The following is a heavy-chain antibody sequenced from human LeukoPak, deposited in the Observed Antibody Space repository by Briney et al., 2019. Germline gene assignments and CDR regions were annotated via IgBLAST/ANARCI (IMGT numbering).Heavy chain of an antibody. Sequence: PGGSLRLSCAASGFTFDDYAMHWVRQAPGKGLEWVSGISWNSGSIGYADSVKGRFTISRDNAKNSLYLQMNSLRAEDTALYYCAKDKAVTSTVIDYWGQGTLVTVSS. J-gene: IGHJ4*02. CDR1: GFTFDDYA. V-gene: IGHV3-9*01. D-gene: IGHD4-17*01. CDR3: AKDKAVTSTVIDY. CDR2: ISWNSGSI.